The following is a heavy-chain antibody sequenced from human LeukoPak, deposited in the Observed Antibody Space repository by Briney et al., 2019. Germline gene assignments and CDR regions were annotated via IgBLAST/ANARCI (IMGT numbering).Heavy chain of an antibody. D-gene: IGHD1-26*01. Sequence: GGSLRLSCAASGFTFSSYWMSWVRQAPGKGLEWVANIKQDGSEENFVDSVKGRFTISRDNTKKSLYLQMNSLRAEDTAVYYCARGSSAGASLRHDYWGQGTLVTVSS. CDR2: IKQDGSEE. CDR1: GFTFSSYW. CDR3: ARGSSAGASLRHDY. J-gene: IGHJ4*02. V-gene: IGHV3-7*01.